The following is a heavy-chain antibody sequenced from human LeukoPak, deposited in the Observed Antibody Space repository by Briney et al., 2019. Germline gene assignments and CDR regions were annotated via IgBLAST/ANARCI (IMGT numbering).Heavy chain of an antibody. D-gene: IGHD3-22*01. CDR3: ARVEGLEYDSSGYYYTFDY. Sequence: KPGGSLRLSCAASGFTFSSYSMNWVRQAPGKGLEWVSSISSSSSYIYYADSVKGRFTISRDNAKNSLYLQMNSLRAEDTAVYCCARVEGLEYDSSGYYYTFDYWGQGTLVTVSS. CDR1: GFTFSSYS. CDR2: ISSSSSYI. V-gene: IGHV3-21*01. J-gene: IGHJ4*02.